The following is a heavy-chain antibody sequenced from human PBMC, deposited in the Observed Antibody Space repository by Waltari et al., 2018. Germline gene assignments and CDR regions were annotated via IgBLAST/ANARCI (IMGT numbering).Heavy chain of an antibody. CDR3: ARGGRHNWNRLLNQH. CDR1: GYTFTSYD. V-gene: IGHV1-8*01. CDR2: MNPNRGNT. J-gene: IGHJ1*01. D-gene: IGHD1-20*01. Sequence: QVQLVQSGAEVKKPGASVKVSCKASGYTFTSYDINWVRQATGQGREWMGWMNPNRGNTGYAQRCHGRVTTTRNTSISTAYMERSSLRSEDTAVYYCARGGRHNWNRLLNQHWGQGTLVTVSS.